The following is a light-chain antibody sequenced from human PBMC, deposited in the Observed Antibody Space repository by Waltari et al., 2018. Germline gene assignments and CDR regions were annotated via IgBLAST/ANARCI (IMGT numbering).Light chain of an antibody. CDR3: QAYDRSLSGSV. CDR2: GNS. V-gene: IGLV1-40*01. J-gene: IGLJ2*01. CDR1: SSNTGAGYD. Sequence: QSVLTQPPSVSGAPGQRVTISCTGSSSNTGAGYDVNWYQQLPGTAPKLLISGNSNLRSGVPDRFSGSKSGASASLAISGLQAEDEAEYYCQAYDRSLSGSVFGGGTKLTVL.